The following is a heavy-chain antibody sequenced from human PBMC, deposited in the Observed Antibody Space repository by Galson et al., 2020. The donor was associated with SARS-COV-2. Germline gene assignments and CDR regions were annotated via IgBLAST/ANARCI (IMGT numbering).Heavy chain of an antibody. J-gene: IGHJ1*01. CDR3: ARGSAVAGNDRYFQH. CDR1: GYTFTNYA. V-gene: IGHV1-3*01. Sequence: ASVKASCKASGYTFTNYAMHWVRQAPGQGLEWMGWINSGNGNTKYSQKFQGRVTITRDTSASTAYMELSSLRSEDTAVYYCARGSAVAGNDRYFQHWGQRTLVTVSS. CDR2: INSGNGNT. D-gene: IGHD6-19*01.